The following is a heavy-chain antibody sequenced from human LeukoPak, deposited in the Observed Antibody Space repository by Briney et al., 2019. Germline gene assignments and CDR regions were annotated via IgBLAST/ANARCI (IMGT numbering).Heavy chain of an antibody. D-gene: IGHD3-10*01. CDR1: GFTFSSYA. CDR2: ISGSGGST. CDR3: AKDQGTMVRGVHNWFDP. J-gene: IGHJ5*02. V-gene: IGHV3-23*01. Sequence: GGSLRLSCAASGFTFSSYAMSWVRQAPGKGLEWVSAISGSGGSTYYADSVKGRFTISRDNSKNTLYLQMNSLRAEDTAVYYCAKDQGTMVRGVHNWFDPWGQGTLVTVSS.